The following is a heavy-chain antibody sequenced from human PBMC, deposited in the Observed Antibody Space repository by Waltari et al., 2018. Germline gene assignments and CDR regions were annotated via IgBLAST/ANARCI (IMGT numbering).Heavy chain of an antibody. D-gene: IGHD6-13*01. CDR1: GGSISSSSYY. CDR2: IYYSGST. J-gene: IGHJ3*02. Sequence: QLQLQASGPGLVQPSETLSLTCTVPGGSISSSSYYWGWIRQPPGKGLEWIVSIYYSGSTYYNPSLKSRVTISVDTSKNQFSLKLSSVTAADTAVYYCARETKAAAGIKAFDIWGQGTMVTVSS. V-gene: IGHV4-39*07. CDR3: ARETKAAAGIKAFDI.